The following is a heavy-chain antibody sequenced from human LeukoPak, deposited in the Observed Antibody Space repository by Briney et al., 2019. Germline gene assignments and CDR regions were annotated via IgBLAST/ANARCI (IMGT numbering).Heavy chain of an antibody. J-gene: IGHJ6*03. V-gene: IGHV4-59*01. CDR3: ARGGDYGDYRGYYYYYMDV. Sequence: SETLSLTCTVSGGSISSYYWSWIRQPPGKGLEWIGYIYYSGSTNYNPSLKSRVTISVDTSKNQFSLKLSSVTAADTAVYYCARGGDYGDYRGYYYYYMDVWGKGTTVTVSS. CDR1: GGSISSYY. D-gene: IGHD4-17*01. CDR2: IYYSGST.